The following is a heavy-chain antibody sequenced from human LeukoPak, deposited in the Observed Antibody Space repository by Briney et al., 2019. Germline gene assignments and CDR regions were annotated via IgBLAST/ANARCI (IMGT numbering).Heavy chain of an antibody. D-gene: IGHD5-18*01. Sequence: PGMSLRLSCAASGFPFSTYGMHWVRQAPGKGLEWVAAISNDGNNKFYADSVKGRFTISRDNPKNTMNLQMNSLRAEDTAVYYCAKDTAMGYFDYWGQGTLVTVSS. CDR1: GFPFSTYG. V-gene: IGHV3-30*18. J-gene: IGHJ4*02. CDR3: AKDTAMGYFDY. CDR2: ISNDGNNK.